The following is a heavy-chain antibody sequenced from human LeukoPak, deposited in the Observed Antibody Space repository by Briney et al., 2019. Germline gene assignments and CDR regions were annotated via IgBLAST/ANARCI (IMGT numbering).Heavy chain of an antibody. CDR2: INHSGST. CDR3: ARGCPNYDFWSGYLNWFDP. D-gene: IGHD3-3*01. V-gene: IGHV4-34*01. J-gene: IGHJ5*02. Sequence: SETLSLTCAVYVGSFSGYYWSWIRQPPGKGLEWIGEINHSGSTNYNPSLKSRVTISVDTSKNQLSLKLSSVTAVEMHADHCARGCPNYDFWSGYLNWFDPWGQGTLVTVSS. CDR1: VGSFSGYY.